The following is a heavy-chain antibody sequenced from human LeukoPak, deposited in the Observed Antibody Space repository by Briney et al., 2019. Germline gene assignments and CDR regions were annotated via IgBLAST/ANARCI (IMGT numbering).Heavy chain of an antibody. J-gene: IGHJ4*02. CDR3: AKVVGATTRGYFDY. CDR1: GFTFSSYA. V-gene: IGHV3-23*01. Sequence: GGSLRLSCAASGFTFSSYAMSCVLQAPAKRLEWVSTISGSGGSTYYADSVKGRFTISRDNSKNTMYLQMSSLRGEDTAVYYCAKVVGATTRGYFDYWGQGTLVTVSS. CDR2: ISGSGGST. D-gene: IGHD1-26*01.